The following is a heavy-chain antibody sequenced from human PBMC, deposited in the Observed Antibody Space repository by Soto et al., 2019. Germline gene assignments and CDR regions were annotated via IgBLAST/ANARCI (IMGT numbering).Heavy chain of an antibody. J-gene: IGHJ6*02. CDR3: AMLGGWSGGSSGMDV. V-gene: IGHV3-72*01. D-gene: IGHD6-19*01. CDR2: IRRKANSYTT. CDR1: GLIFSDYH. Sequence: EVQLVESGGGLVQPGGSLRLSCAASGLIFSDYHMDWVRQAPGKGLEWVGHIRRKANSYTTEYAASVKGRFTISRDDSKYSLYLQMNSLKSEDTAVYYCAMLGGWSGGSSGMDVWGQGTTVTVSS.